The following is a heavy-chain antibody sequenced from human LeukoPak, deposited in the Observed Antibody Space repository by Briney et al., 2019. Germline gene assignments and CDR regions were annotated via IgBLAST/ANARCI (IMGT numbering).Heavy chain of an antibody. J-gene: IGHJ3*02. D-gene: IGHD3-22*01. Sequence: GGSLRLSCAASGFTFSSHWMSWVRQAPGKGLEWVANIKQDGSEKYYVDSVKGRFTISRDNAKNSLYLQMNSLRDEDMAVYYCAKASTMIVVDPRDAFDIWGQGTMVTVSS. CDR1: GFTFSSHW. CDR2: IKQDGSEK. CDR3: AKASTMIVVDPRDAFDI. V-gene: IGHV3-7*01.